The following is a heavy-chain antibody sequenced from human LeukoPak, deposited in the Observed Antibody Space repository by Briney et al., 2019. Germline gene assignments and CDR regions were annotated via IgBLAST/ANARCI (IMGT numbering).Heavy chain of an antibody. Sequence: GGSLRLSCAASGFTFSSYAMSLVRQAPGKGLKWVSAISGSGGSTYYADSVKGRFTISRDNSNNTLYLQMNSLRAEDTAVYYCAKVRSVHYYDSSGYYWGFDYWGQGTLVTVSS. V-gene: IGHV3-23*01. CDR1: GFTFSSYA. CDR2: ISGSGGST. CDR3: AKVRSVHYYDSSGYYWGFDY. D-gene: IGHD3-22*01. J-gene: IGHJ4*02.